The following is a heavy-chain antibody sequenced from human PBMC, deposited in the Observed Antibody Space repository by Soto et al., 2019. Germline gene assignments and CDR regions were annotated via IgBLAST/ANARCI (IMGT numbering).Heavy chain of an antibody. V-gene: IGHV3-30*18. CDR2: ISYDGSNK. J-gene: IGHJ4*02. Sequence: PGGSLRLSCAASGFTLSSYGMHWVRQAPGKGLEWVAVISYDGSNKYYADSVKGRFTISRDNSKNTLYLQMNSLRAEDTAVYYCAKDPTTQLVAYVDYWGQGTLVTVSS. D-gene: IGHD6-6*01. CDR1: GFTLSSYG. CDR3: AKDPTTQLVAYVDY.